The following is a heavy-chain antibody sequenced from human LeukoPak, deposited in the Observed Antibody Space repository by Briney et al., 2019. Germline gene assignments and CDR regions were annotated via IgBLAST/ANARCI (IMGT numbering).Heavy chain of an antibody. CDR1: GFTFSSYG. V-gene: IGHV3-30*02. J-gene: IGHJ4*02. D-gene: IGHD2-2*01. Sequence: GVSLRLSCAASGFTFSSYGMHWVRQGPGKGLEWVAFIRYDGSNKYYADSVKGRFTISRDNSKNTLYLQMNSLRAEDTAVYYCAKGTNQLLDYWGQGTLVTVSS. CDR2: IRYDGSNK. CDR3: AKGTNQLLDY.